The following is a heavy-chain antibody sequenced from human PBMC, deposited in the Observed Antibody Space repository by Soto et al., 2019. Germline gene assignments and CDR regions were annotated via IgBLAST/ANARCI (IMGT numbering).Heavy chain of an antibody. D-gene: IGHD6-13*01. CDR3: ARSYRSSWYYFDY. CDR1: GFTFSSYA. V-gene: IGHV3-30-3*01. CDR2: VSYDGSNK. J-gene: IGHJ4*02. Sequence: PGGSLRLSCAASGFTFSSYAMHWVRQAPGKGLEWVAVVSYDGSNKYYADSVKGRFTISRDNSKNTLYLQMNSLRAEDTAVYYCARSYRSSWYYFDYWGQGTLVTSPQ.